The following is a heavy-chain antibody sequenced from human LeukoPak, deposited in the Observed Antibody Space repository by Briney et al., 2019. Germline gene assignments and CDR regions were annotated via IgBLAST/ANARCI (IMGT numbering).Heavy chain of an antibody. CDR3: ARVSNFLEFSANFDY. J-gene: IGHJ4*02. V-gene: IGHV1-2*02. Sequence: GASVTVSCKASGYTFTGHHMHWVRQPPAQGVDWMGLIKPNSGGQNYAKKCQGRVTMTRDATISTAYMELSRLRSDDTAVYYCARVSNFLEFSANFDYWGQGTLVTVSS. CDR2: IKPNSGGQ. CDR1: GYTFTGHH. D-gene: IGHD2/OR15-2a*01.